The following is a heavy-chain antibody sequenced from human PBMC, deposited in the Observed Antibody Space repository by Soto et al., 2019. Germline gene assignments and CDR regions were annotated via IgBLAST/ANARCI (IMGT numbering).Heavy chain of an antibody. J-gene: IGHJ6*02. Sequence: SGPTLVNPTQTLTLTCTFSGFSLSTSGMCVSWIRQPPGKALEWLARIDWDDDKYYSTSLKTRLTISKDTSKNQVVLTMTNMDPVDTATYYCARSRIAAADSLYYYYGMDVWGQGTTVTVSS. CDR1: GFSLSTSGMC. D-gene: IGHD6-13*01. CDR2: IDWDDDK. CDR3: ARSRIAAADSLYYYYGMDV. V-gene: IGHV2-70*11.